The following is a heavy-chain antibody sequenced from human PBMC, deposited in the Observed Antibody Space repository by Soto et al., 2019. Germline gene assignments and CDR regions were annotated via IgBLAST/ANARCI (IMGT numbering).Heavy chain of an antibody. V-gene: IGHV1-18*01. D-gene: IGHD3-10*01. Sequence: ASVKVSCKASGYIFTNYGISWVRQAPGQGLEWMGWISAYNGKTNYAQKLRGRVTVTTDTSTSTVYIELRSLRSDDTAVYYCARPLWSGELLDYYYYYGMDVWGQGTTVTVSS. J-gene: IGHJ6*02. CDR3: ARPLWSGELLDYYYYYGMDV. CDR2: ISAYNGKT. CDR1: GYIFTNYG.